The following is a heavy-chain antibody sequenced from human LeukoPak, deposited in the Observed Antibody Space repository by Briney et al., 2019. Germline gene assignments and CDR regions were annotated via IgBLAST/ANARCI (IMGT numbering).Heavy chain of an antibody. J-gene: IGHJ5*02. CDR2: IIPIFGTA. D-gene: IGHD3-9*01. CDR1: GGTFSSYT. Sequence: SVKVSCKASGGTFSSYTITWVRQAPGQGLEWMGGIIPIFGTANYAQKFQGRVTITADESTSTAYMELSSLRSEDTAVYYCARKGSPYYDILTGTDFNWFDPWGQGTLVTVSS. CDR3: ARKGSPYYDILTGTDFNWFDP. V-gene: IGHV1-69*13.